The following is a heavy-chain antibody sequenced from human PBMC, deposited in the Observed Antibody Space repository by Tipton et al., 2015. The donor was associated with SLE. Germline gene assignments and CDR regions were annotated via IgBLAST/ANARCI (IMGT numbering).Heavy chain of an antibody. CDR3: ARAPLAWDVKVQAATDI. J-gene: IGHJ3*02. Sequence: QVQLVQSGAEVKRPGTSVKVSCKASGYTFSSYGINWVRQAPGQGLEWMGWISGLNGNTINGKNLQGRITMTTDSPTGTAYLDLSSLRSDDTAVYYCARAPLAWDVKVQAATDIWGQGTLITVSS. CDR1: GYTFSSYG. V-gene: IGHV1-18*01. CDR2: ISGLNGNT. D-gene: IGHD2/OR15-2a*01.